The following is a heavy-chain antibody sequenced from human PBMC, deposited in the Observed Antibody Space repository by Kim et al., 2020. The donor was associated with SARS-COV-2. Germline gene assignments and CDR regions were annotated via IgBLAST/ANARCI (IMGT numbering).Heavy chain of an antibody. D-gene: IGHD3-3*01. Sequence: ASVKVSCKASGYTFTGYYMHWVRQAPGQGPEWMGRINPNSGDTTYAQEFQGRVTMTMDTSVSTAYLQLSSLRADDTAVYYCVCGYYLATPPGTFDIWGQGTMVTVSS. CDR1: GYTFTGYY. V-gene: IGHV1-2*06. J-gene: IGHJ3*02. CDR2: INPNSGDT. CDR3: VCGYYLATPPGTFDI.